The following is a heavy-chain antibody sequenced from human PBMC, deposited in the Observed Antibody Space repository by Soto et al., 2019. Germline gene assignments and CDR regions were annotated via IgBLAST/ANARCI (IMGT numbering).Heavy chain of an antibody. Sequence: QVKLVESGGGVVQPGRSLRLSCAASGCTFSSYGMHWVRQAPGKGLEWVAVISYDGSNKYYADSVKGRFTISRDNSKNTLYLQMNSLRAEDTAVYYCAKGSGSNDVWGQGTTVTVSS. D-gene: IGHD3-10*01. CDR2: ISYDGSNK. CDR1: GCTFSSYG. CDR3: AKGSGSNDV. V-gene: IGHV3-30*18. J-gene: IGHJ6*02.